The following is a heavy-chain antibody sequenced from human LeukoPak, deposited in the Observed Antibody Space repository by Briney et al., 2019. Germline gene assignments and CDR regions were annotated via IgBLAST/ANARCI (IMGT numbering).Heavy chain of an antibody. V-gene: IGHV3-7*01. D-gene: IGHD5-18*01. Sequence: GGSLRLSCAASGFTFSSYWMSWVRQAPGKGLEWVANIKQDGSEKYYVDSVKGRFTISRDNAKNSLYLQMNSLRAEDTAVYYCARGSPGYSYGYVSAGYWGQGTLVTVSS. CDR1: GFTFSSYW. J-gene: IGHJ4*02. CDR2: IKQDGSEK. CDR3: ARGSPGYSYGYVSAGY.